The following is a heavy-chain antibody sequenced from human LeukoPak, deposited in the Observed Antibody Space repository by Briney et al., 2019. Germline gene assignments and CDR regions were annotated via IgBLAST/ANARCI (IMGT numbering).Heavy chain of an antibody. CDR2: ISGSGGST. CDR1: GFTFSSYA. CDR3: AKVGYSGYATYYFDY. J-gene: IGHJ4*02. V-gene: IGHV3-23*01. D-gene: IGHD5-12*01. Sequence: PGGSLRLSCAASGFTFSSYAMSWVRQAPGKGLEWVSAISGSGGSTYYADSVKGRFTISRDNSKNTLYLQMSSLRAEDTAAYFCAKVGYSGYATYYFDYWGQGTLVTVSS.